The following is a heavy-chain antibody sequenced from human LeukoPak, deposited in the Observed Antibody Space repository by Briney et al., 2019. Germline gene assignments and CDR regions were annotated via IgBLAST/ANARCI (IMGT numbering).Heavy chain of an antibody. J-gene: IGHJ3*02. D-gene: IGHD1-1*01. V-gene: IGHV4-39*07. CDR1: GGSISSTTYY. CDR2: IYYTGRT. CDR3: ARGTRNDRRTGAFDI. Sequence: SETLSLTCTVSGGSISSTTYYWAWIRQPPGKGLEWIGSIYYTGRTYYIPSLKSRVTMSVDTSKNQFSPKLSSVTAADTAVYYCARGTRNDRRTGAFDIWGQGTMVTVSS.